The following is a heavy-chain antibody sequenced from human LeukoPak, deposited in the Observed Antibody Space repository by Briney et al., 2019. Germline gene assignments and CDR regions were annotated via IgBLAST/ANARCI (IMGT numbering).Heavy chain of an antibody. CDR1: GGSFSGYY. V-gene: IGHV4-34*01. CDR2: INHSGST. J-gene: IGHJ4*02. Sequence: SENVSLTCAVYGGSFSGYYWSWLRQPPGKGLEWIGEINHSGSTNYNPSLKSRVTISVDTSKNQFSLKLSSVTAADTAVYYCARDPIAGRVGYYFDYWGQGTLVTVSS. CDR3: ARDPIAGRVGYYFDY. D-gene: IGHD6-13*01.